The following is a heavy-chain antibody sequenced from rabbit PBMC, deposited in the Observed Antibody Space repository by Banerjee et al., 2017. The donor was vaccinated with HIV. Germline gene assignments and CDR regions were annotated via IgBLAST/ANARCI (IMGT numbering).Heavy chain of an antibody. CDR3: ARNWGL. J-gene: IGHJ4*01. V-gene: IGHV1S40*01. Sequence: QSLEESGGGLVKPEGSLTLTCTASGFSFSSSYWMCWVRQAPGKGLEWIGRINTDSANTAYASWAKGRFTISKTSSTTVTLQMTSLTAADTATYFCARNWGLWGPGTLVTVS. D-gene: IGHD3-1*01. CDR2: INTDSANT. CDR1: GFSFSSSYW.